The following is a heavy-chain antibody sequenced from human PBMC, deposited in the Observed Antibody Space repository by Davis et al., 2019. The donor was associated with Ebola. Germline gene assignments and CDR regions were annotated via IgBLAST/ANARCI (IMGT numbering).Heavy chain of an antibody. D-gene: IGHD7-27*01. CDR1: GFTFSSYW. Sequence: GESLKISCAASGFTFSSYWMHWVRQAPGKGLVWVSRINSHGSRTDYADSVKGRFTISRDNSKNTLYLQMNSLRAEDTAVYYCAKDLGSTFAFDIWGQGTMVTVSS. J-gene: IGHJ3*02. CDR3: AKDLGSTFAFDI. V-gene: IGHV3-74*01. CDR2: INSHGSRT.